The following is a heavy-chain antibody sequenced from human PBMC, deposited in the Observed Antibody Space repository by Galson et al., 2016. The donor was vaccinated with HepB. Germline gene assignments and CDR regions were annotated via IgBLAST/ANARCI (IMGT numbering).Heavy chain of an antibody. CDR3: ARGGRGASAGTFDY. CDR2: ISAYNGNT. J-gene: IGHJ4*02. V-gene: IGHV1-18*01. Sequence: SCKASGYTFTNYVINWVRQAPGQGLEWMGWISAYNGNTIYAQKLQGRVTMTTDTSTSAAYMELRSLRSDDTAVYYCARGGRGASAGTFDYWGQGALVTVSS. CDR1: GYTFTNYV. D-gene: IGHD5-24*01.